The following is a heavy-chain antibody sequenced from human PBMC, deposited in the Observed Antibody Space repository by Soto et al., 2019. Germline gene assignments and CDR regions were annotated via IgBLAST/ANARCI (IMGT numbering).Heavy chain of an antibody. Sequence: EVQLAESGGGLVQPGGSLRLSCAASGFTFNSYWMHWVRQVPGKGLVWVSRINNDGSTTNYADSVKGRFTISRDNARNTVYLQMNSLRADDTAVYYCVRGVIAANCFDYWGQGPLVTVSS. CDR3: VRGVIAANCFDY. CDR1: GFTFNSYW. J-gene: IGHJ4*02. CDR2: INNDGSTT. D-gene: IGHD2-15*01. V-gene: IGHV3-74*01.